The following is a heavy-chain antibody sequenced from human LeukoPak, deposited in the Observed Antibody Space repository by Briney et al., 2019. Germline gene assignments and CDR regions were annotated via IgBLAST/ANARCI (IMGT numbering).Heavy chain of an antibody. Sequence: GGSLRLSCAASGFTFSSYSMNWVRQAPGKGLEWASSISSSSSYIYYADSVKGRFTISRDNAKNSLYLQMNSLRAEDTAVYYCARVSGYSYGYSYFDYWGQGTLVTVSS. CDR2: ISSSSSYI. V-gene: IGHV3-21*01. J-gene: IGHJ4*02. D-gene: IGHD5-18*01. CDR1: GFTFSSYS. CDR3: ARVSGYSYGYSYFDY.